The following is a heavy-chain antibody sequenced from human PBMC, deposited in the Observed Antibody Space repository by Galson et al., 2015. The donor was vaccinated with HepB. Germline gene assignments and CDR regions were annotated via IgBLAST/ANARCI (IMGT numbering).Heavy chain of an antibody. J-gene: IGHJ6*02. CDR2: INPNSGGT. Sequence: SVKVSCKASGYTFTGYYMHWVRQAPGQGLEWMGWINPNSGGTNYAQKFQGRVTMTRDTSISTAYMELSRLRSDDTAVYYCARVYYYGSGSYYLERFDYYGMDVWGQGTTVTVSS. D-gene: IGHD3-10*01. CDR3: ARVYYYGSGSYYLERFDYYGMDV. CDR1: GYTFTGYY. V-gene: IGHV1-2*02.